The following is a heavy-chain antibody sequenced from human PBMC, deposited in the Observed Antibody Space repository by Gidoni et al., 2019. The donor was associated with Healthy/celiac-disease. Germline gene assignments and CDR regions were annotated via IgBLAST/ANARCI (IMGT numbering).Heavy chain of an antibody. V-gene: IGHV3-53*01. D-gene: IGHD3-22*01. CDR1: GFTVSSNY. CDR3: ARGYYDSSGYHPHYWYFDL. J-gene: IGHJ2*01. CDR2: IYSGGST. Sequence: EVQLVEAGGGLIQPGGSLRLSCAASGFTVSSNYMSWVRQAPGKGLEWVSVIYSGGSTYYADSVKGRFTISRDNSKNTLYLQMNSLRAEDTAVYYCARGYYDSSGYHPHYWYFDLWGRGTLVTVSS.